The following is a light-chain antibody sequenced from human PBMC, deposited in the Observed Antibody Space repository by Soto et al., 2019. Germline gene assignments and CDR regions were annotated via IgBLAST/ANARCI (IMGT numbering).Light chain of an antibody. J-gene: IGKJ4*01. Sequence: DIQMTQSPSTLSGSVGARVPITCRASQSISIYLNWYQQKPGKAPKVLIYTASSLQSGVPSRFSGIGSGTDFTLSISSLQPEDFATYYCQQTYSGPLTFGGGTKVDIK. CDR1: QSISIY. CDR2: TAS. V-gene: IGKV1-39*01. CDR3: QQTYSGPLT.